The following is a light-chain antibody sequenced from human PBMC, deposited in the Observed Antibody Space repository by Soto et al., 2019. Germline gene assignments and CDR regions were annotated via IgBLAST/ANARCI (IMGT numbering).Light chain of an antibody. CDR3: QQYYTTLS. CDR1: QSVLYNSDNKNY. Sequence: DIVMTQSPDSLAVSLGERATSNCKSSQSVLYNSDNKNYLAWYQQKAGQPPKLLIYWASTRDSGVPDRFSGSGSGADFTLTISNLQAEDVAVYYCQQYYTTLSFGGGTKVEIK. CDR2: WAS. J-gene: IGKJ4*01. V-gene: IGKV4-1*01.